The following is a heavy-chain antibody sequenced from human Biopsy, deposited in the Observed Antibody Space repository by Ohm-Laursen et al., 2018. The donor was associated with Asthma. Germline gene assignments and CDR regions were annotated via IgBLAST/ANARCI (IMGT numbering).Heavy chain of an antibody. CDR2: IYRNGDT. CDR3: ARGWNCGGDCYSLDY. D-gene: IGHD2-21*02. V-gene: IGHV4-30-2*06. J-gene: IGHJ4*02. Sequence: TLSLTCTVSGVSIRGYYWTWIRQSPGVGLEWIGYIYRNGDTYYNPTLKNRVTISIDRSKNQFSLRLRSVTAADTAVYYCARGWNCGGDCYSLDYWGQGTLVTVSS. CDR1: GVSIRGYY.